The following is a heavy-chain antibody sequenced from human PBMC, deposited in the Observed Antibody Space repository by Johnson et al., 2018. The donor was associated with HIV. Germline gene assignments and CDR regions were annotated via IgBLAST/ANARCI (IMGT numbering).Heavy chain of an antibody. V-gene: IGHV3-30*02. J-gene: IGHJ3*02. CDR2: IRYDGSNE. D-gene: IGHD1-7*01. Sequence: QVQLVESGGAVVQPGGSLRLSCAASRFTFSSYGMHWVRQAPGKGLEWVAFIRYDGSNEYYADSVKGRLTISRDNSKNTLYLQMNSLRAEDTAVYYGAKAGPTILELHAFDIWGQGTMVTVSS. CDR1: RFTFSSYG. CDR3: AKAGPTILELHAFDI.